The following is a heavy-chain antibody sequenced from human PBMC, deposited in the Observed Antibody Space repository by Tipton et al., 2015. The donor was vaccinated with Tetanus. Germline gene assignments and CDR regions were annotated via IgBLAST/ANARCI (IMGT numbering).Heavy chain of an antibody. CDR1: GFTLSNYG. D-gene: IGHD3-22*01. Sequence: SLRLSCAASGFTLSNYGMHWVRQAPGKGLEWVAVISYDGNYKYYADSVKGRFTMSRDNSKNTLYLQMNSLRVEDTAVYYCARDGITMTSYYYYGMDVWGQGTTATVSS. J-gene: IGHJ6*02. V-gene: IGHV3-30*03. CDR3: ARDGITMTSYYYYGMDV. CDR2: ISYDGNYK.